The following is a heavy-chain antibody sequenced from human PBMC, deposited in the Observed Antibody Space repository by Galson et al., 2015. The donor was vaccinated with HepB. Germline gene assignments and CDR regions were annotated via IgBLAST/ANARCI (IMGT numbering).Heavy chain of an antibody. D-gene: IGHD6-19*01. V-gene: IGHV3-48*01. J-gene: IGHJ3*02. CDR3: ARSSYSTGWLDAFDI. CDR2: ISSSGSTI. Sequence: SLRLSCAASGFTFSSYNVNWVRQAPGKGLEWVTYISSSGSTIKYADSVKGRFTISRDNAKNSLYLQMNSLRAEDTAVYYCARSSYSTGWLDAFDIWGQGTMVTVSS. CDR1: GFTFSSYN.